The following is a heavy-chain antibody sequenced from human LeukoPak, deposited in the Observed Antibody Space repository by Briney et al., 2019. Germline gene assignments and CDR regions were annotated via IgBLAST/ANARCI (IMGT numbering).Heavy chain of an antibody. D-gene: IGHD3-10*01. CDR3: ARDCTVLWFGEYLDF. V-gene: IGHV3-30*02. J-gene: IGHJ4*02. Sequence: PGGSLRLSCAASGFTFSTYGMHWVRQAPGKGLEWVAFIRNDGGNKYYADSVKGRFIISRDNFEKTLYLQMDRLRAEDTAVYYCARDCTVLWFGEYLDFWGRGTPVTVSS. CDR2: IRNDGGNK. CDR1: GFTFSTYG.